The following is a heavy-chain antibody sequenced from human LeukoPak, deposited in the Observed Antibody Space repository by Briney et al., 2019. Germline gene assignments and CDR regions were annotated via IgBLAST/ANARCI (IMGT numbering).Heavy chain of an antibody. CDR3: ARVARSYYYMDV. CDR1: GGSFSGYY. J-gene: IGHJ6*03. CDR2: INHSGST. Sequence: SETLSLTCAVYGGSFSGYYWSWIRQPPGKGLEWIGEINHSGSTNHNPSLKSRVTISVDTSKNQFSLKLSSVTAADTAVYYCARVARSYYYMDVWGKGTTVTVSS. V-gene: IGHV4-34*01.